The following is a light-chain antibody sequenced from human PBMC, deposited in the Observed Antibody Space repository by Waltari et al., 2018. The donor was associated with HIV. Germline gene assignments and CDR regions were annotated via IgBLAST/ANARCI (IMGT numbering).Light chain of an antibody. Sequence: EIVLTQSPATLSLSPGERATLSCRASQSVNSYLAWYRQKPGQAPRLLIYDATNRATGIPARFSGSRSGTDFTLTISSLEPEDFAVYYCQQRSIWPPNTFGQGTKLEIK. V-gene: IGKV3-11*01. CDR1: QSVNSY. CDR2: DAT. CDR3: QQRSIWPPNT. J-gene: IGKJ2*01.